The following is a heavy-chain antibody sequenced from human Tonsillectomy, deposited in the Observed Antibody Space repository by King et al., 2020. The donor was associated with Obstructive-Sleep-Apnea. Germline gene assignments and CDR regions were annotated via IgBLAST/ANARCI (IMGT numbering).Heavy chain of an antibody. CDR1: GGSISSGDYY. D-gene: IGHD3-3*01. V-gene: IGHV4-30-4*01. Sequence: VQLQESGPGLVKPSQTLSLTCTVSGGSISSGDYYWSWIRQPPGKGLEWIGYIFYSGSTYYNPSLKSRVTISLDTSKNQFSLKLSSVTAADTAMYYCARGGGYYPLDYWGQGTLVTVSS. CDR3: ARGGGYYPLDY. CDR2: IFYSGST. J-gene: IGHJ4*02.